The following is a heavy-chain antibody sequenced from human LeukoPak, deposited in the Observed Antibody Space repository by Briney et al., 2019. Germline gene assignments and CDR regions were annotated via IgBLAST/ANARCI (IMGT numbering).Heavy chain of an antibody. Sequence: PSETLSLTCTVSGGSISSYYWSWIRQPPGKGLEWIGYIYYSGSTNYNPSLKSRVTISVDTSKNQFSLKLSSVTAADTAVYYCAREGWQGWFDPWGQGTLVTVSS. V-gene: IGHV4-59*01. J-gene: IGHJ5*02. CDR3: AREGWQGWFDP. CDR1: GGSISSYY. CDR2: IYYSGST. D-gene: IGHD2-15*01.